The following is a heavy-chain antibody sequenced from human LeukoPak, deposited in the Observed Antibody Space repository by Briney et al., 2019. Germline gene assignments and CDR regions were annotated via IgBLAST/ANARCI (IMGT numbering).Heavy chain of an antibody. V-gene: IGHV4-59*01. Sequence: TSETLSLTCTVSGGSISSYYWSWIRQPPGKGLEWIGYIYYSGSANYNPSLKSRVTISVDTSKNQFSLKLSSVTAADTAVYYCARDGARFSSGGYFDYWGQGTLVTVSS. D-gene: IGHD3-22*01. J-gene: IGHJ4*02. CDR3: ARDGARFSSGGYFDY. CDR1: GGSISSYY. CDR2: IYYSGSA.